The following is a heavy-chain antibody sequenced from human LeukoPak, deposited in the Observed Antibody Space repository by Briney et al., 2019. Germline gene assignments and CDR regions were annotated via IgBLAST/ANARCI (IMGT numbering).Heavy chain of an antibody. Sequence: SETLSLTCTVSGGSISSYYWSWIRQPPGKGLEWIGYIYYSGSTTYNPSLKSRVTISLDTSKNQFSLRLSSVTAADTAVYYCARRSGFYYGVDVWGQGTTVTVSS. CDR3: ARRSGFYYGVDV. V-gene: IGHV4-59*08. CDR2: IYYSGST. CDR1: GGSISSYY. J-gene: IGHJ6*02.